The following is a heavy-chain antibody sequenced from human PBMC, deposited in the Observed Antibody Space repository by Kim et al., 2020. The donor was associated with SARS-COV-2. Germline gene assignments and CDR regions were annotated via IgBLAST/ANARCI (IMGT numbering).Heavy chain of an antibody. V-gene: IGHV3-72*01. Sequence: GGSLRLSCAASGFTFSDHYMDWVRQAPGKGLEWVGRTRNKANSYTTEYAASVKGRFTISRDDSKNSLYLQMNSLKTEDTAVYYCARNGLPAHYGMDVWGQGTTVTVSS. CDR1: GFTFSDHY. J-gene: IGHJ6*02. CDR3: ARNGLPAHYGMDV. D-gene: IGHD2-8*01. CDR2: TRNKANSYTT.